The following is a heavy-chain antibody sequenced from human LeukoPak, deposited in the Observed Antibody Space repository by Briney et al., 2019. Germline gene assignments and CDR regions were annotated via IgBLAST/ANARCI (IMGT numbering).Heavy chain of an antibody. J-gene: IGHJ5*02. CDR1: GYSFTSYW. Sequence: GESLTISCKGSGYSFTSYWIGWVRQMPGKGLEWMGIIYPGDSDTRYSPSFQGQVTLSADKSIRTAYLQWSSLKASATAMYYCARVYVAPAAPRPWFDPWGQGTLVTVSS. CDR2: IYPGDSDT. CDR3: ARVYVAPAAPRPWFDP. D-gene: IGHD2-2*01. V-gene: IGHV5-51*01.